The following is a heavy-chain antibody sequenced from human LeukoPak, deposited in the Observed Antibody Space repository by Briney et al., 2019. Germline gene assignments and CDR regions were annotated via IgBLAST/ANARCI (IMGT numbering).Heavy chain of an antibody. J-gene: IGHJ5*02. CDR2: IKQDGSEK. D-gene: IGHD2-15*01. V-gene: IGHV3-7*01. Sequence: PGGSLRLSCAASGFTFSSYWMSWVRQAPGKGLEWVANIKQDGSEKYYVDSVKGRFTISRDNAKNSLYLQMNSLRVEDTAVYYCARDPRVGYCSASSCQGGYNYFDPWGQGTLVTVTS. CDR3: ARDPRVGYCSASSCQGGYNYFDP. CDR1: GFTFSSYW.